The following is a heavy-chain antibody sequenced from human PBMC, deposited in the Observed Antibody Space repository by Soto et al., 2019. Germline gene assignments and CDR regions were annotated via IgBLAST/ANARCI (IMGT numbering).Heavy chain of an antibody. CDR2: IKQDGSEK. Sequence: GGSLRLSCAASGFTFSSYWMSWVRQAPGKGLEWVANIKQDGSEKYYVDSVKGRFTISRDNAKNSLYLQMNSLRAEDTAVYYCAREDIVVVPYYFDYWGQGTLVTVSS. J-gene: IGHJ4*02. D-gene: IGHD2-15*01. CDR3: AREDIVVVPYYFDY. CDR1: GFTFSSYW. V-gene: IGHV3-7*03.